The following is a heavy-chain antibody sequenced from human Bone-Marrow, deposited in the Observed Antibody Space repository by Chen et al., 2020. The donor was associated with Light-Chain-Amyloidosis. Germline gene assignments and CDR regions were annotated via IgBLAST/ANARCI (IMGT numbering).Heavy chain of an antibody. CDR1: GYSIISGYC. CDR2: MCHGGQK. CDR3: ARDGGEVRFYDWLSWFDP. Sequence: QVKLQESGPGLVRPSETLSLSCTVSGYSIISGYCWAWIRQSPGKGLEYIGSMCHGGQKYYNPSLKSRVSMSEDSSKNQFSLKLNSVTAADTAVYYCARDGGEVRFYDWLSWFDPWGQGTLVTVSS. D-gene: IGHD3-9*01. J-gene: IGHJ5*02. V-gene: IGHV4-38-2*02.